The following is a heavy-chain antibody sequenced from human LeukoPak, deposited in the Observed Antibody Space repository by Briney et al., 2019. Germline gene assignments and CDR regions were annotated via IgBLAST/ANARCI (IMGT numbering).Heavy chain of an antibody. V-gene: IGHV3-23*01. J-gene: IGHJ4*02. Sequence: GGSLRLSCAASGFTFNSFGMRWVRQAPGKGLEWVSAITGSSGITYHADSVKGRFTISRDNSKNTLYLQMNSLRAEDTAIYYCAKGGTYDSSGYYYSWGQGTLVTVSS. CDR2: ITGSSGIT. CDR3: AKGGTYDSSGYYYS. D-gene: IGHD3-22*01. CDR1: GFTFNSFG.